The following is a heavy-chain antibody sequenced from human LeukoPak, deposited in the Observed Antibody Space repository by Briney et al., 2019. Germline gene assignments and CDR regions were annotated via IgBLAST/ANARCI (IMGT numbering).Heavy chain of an antibody. CDR2: INHSGST. CDR3: ARGGYDSSGYTRRHYYFDY. Sequence: SETLSLTCAGYGGSFSGYYWSWIRQPPGKGLEWIGEINHSGSTNYNPSLKSRVTISVDTSKNQFSLKLSSVTAADTAVYYCARGGYDSSGYTRRHYYFDYWGQGTLVTVSS. V-gene: IGHV4-34*01. D-gene: IGHD3-22*01. CDR1: GGSFSGYY. J-gene: IGHJ4*02.